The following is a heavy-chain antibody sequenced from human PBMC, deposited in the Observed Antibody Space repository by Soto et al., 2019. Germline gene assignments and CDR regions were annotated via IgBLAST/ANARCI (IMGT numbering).Heavy chain of an antibody. CDR3: ARLRRSVVVVAAASHRPRGYYYMDV. D-gene: IGHD2-15*01. Sequence: VQLLESGGGLVQPGGYLRLSCAASGCTFISYAMSWVRQAPGKGLEWVSAISGSGGSTYYADSVKSRFTISRDNSKHTLYLQMNSLRAEDTAVYYCARLRRSVVVVAAASHRPRGYYYMDVWGKGTTVPVS. V-gene: IGHV3-23*01. CDR1: GCTFISYA. J-gene: IGHJ6*03. CDR2: ISGSGGST.